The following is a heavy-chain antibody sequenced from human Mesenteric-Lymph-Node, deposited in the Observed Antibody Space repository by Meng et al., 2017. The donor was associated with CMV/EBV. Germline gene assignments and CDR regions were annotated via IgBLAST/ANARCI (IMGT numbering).Heavy chain of an antibody. D-gene: IGHD3-10*01. CDR1: FSLTTSGVG. CDR2: IYCDDDT. CDR3: AHSVWFGELSPYFDF. J-gene: IGHJ4*02. Sequence: FSLTTSGVGVGWIRQPPGKALEWLALIYCDDDTRYSPSLKSRLTITKDTSKNQEVLSMTNIDPVDTATYYCAHSVWFGELSPYFDFWGQGTLVTVSS. V-gene: IGHV2-5*02.